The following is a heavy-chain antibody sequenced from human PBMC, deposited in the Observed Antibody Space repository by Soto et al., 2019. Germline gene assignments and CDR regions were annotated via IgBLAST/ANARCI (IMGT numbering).Heavy chain of an antibody. D-gene: IGHD3-16*01. CDR2: ISPYNDYT. CDR1: GYTFIRYG. J-gene: IGHJ6*02. V-gene: IGHV1-18*01. CDR3: ARGGDYDNSWGKLSHYGLDV. Sequence: QVQLAQSANEVKKPGASVRVSCKAAGYTFIRYGIAWVRQATGQGLEWMGWISPYNDYTVYAQKFQGRVSMTADTSTRTVYMNLRGLKSDDTAVYYCARGGDYDNSWGKLSHYGLDVWGQGTSVSVSS.